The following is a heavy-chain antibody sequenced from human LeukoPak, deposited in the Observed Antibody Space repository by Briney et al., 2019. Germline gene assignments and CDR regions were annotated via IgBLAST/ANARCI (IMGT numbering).Heavy chain of an antibody. CDR3: ARDAQYYYDDSGYYYLDY. J-gene: IGHJ4*02. CDR1: GGSISSYY. CDR2: IYHSGST. V-gene: IGHV4-59*06. Sequence: PSETLSLTCTVSGGSISSYYLSWIRQPPGKGLEWIGYIYHSGSTYYNPSLKSRVSISVDTSKNQFSLNLSSVTAADTAIYYCARDAQYYYDDSGYYYLDYWGQGTLVTVSS. D-gene: IGHD3-22*01.